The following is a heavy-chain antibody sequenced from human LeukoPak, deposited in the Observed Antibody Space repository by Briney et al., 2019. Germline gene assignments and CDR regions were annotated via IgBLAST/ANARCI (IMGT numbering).Heavy chain of an antibody. D-gene: IGHD5-24*01. CDR1: GDSVSRSNYY. V-gene: IGHV4-61*01. J-gene: IGHJ5*02. Sequence: PSETLSLTCTVSGDSVSRSNYYWSWIRQPPGKGQEWIGYIYYSGSTNYNPSLKSRVTISVDTSKNQFSPKMSSVTAADTAVYYCARARDGHINNWFDPWGQGTLVTVSS. CDR3: ARARDGHINNWFDP. CDR2: IYYSGST.